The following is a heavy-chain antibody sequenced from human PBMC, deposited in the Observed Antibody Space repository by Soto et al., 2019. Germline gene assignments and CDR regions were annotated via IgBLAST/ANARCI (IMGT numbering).Heavy chain of an antibody. CDR2: IIPIFGTA. Sequence: QVQLVQSGAEVKKPGSSVKVSCKACGGTFSSYAISWVRQAPGEGLEWMGGIIPIFGTANYAQKFQGRVTSTAEESTSTAYMELSSVRSEDTAVYYCASPYSSSFYYYGLDVWGQGTTFTVSS. V-gene: IGHV1-69*12. CDR1: GGTFSSYA. D-gene: IGHD6-6*01. CDR3: ASPYSSSFYYYGLDV. J-gene: IGHJ6*02.